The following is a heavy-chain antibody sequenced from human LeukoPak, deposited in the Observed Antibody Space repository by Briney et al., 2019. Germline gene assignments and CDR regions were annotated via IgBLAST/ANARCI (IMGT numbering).Heavy chain of an antibody. J-gene: IGHJ4*02. CDR2: INHSGST. Sequence: SETLSLTRAVYGGSFSGYYWSWIRQPPGKGLEWIGEINHSGSTNYNPSLKSRVTISVDTSKNQFSLKLSSVTAADTAVYYCARGRYSSGWYGYFDYWGQGTLVTVSS. D-gene: IGHD6-19*01. CDR1: GGSFSGYY. V-gene: IGHV4-34*01. CDR3: ARGRYSSGWYGYFDY.